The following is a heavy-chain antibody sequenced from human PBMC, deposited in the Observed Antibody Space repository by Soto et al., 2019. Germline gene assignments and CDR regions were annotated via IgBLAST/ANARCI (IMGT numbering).Heavy chain of an antibody. D-gene: IGHD3-10*01. J-gene: IGHJ4*02. CDR1: GFTFSDHY. CDR2: TRNRANGYTT. V-gene: IGHV3-72*01. CDR3: ARAFYGSGSYSLDY. Sequence: GGSLRLSCAASGFTFSDHYMDWVRQAPAKGLEWVGRTRNRANGYTTEYAASVKGRSTISRDDSKNSLYLQMNSLKIEDTAVYYCARAFYGSGSYSLDYWGQGALVTVSS.